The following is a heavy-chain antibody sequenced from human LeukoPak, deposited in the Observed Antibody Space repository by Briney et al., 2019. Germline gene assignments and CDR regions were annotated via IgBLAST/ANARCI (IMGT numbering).Heavy chain of an antibody. V-gene: IGHV3-7*01. CDR2: IKHDGSEK. J-gene: IGHJ4*02. CDR1: GFTFSRNW. Sequence: PGGSLRLSCAAPGFTFSRNWMTWVRQAPGKGLEWVANIKHDGSEKYYADSVKGRFTISRDNSKNTLSLQVSSLRTEDTAVYYCAKDRYSYAFEYSDSWGQGTLVTVSS. D-gene: IGHD5-18*01. CDR3: AKDRYSYAFEYSDS.